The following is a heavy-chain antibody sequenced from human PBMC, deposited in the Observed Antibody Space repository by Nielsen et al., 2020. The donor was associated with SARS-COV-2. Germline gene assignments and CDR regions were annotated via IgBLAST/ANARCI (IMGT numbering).Heavy chain of an antibody. CDR1: GFTFTNNW. Sequence: GESLKISCAASGFTFTNNWMTWVRQVPGKGLEWVANILQDGGEKSYVGSVKGRFTISRDNAKTSVYLQMNSLRAEDTAVYYCARHVYHGLDSWGQGTLVIVSS. V-gene: IGHV3-7*01. CDR2: ILQDGGEK. J-gene: IGHJ4*02. CDR3: ARHVYHGLDS. D-gene: IGHD3-10*02.